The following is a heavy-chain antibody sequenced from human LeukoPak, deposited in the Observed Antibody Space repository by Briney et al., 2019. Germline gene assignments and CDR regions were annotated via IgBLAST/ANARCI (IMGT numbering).Heavy chain of an antibody. CDR3: TTVAWIQLWLRYYYYMDV. Sequence: GGSLRLSCGDSGFTFSNAWMSWVRQAPGKGLEWVGRIKSKTDGGTTDYAAPVKGRFTISRDDSKNTLYLQMNSLKTEDTAVYYCTTVAWIQLWLRYYYYMDVWGKGTTVTVSS. J-gene: IGHJ6*03. CDR2: IKSKTDGGTT. CDR1: GFTFSNAW. D-gene: IGHD5-18*01. V-gene: IGHV3-15*01.